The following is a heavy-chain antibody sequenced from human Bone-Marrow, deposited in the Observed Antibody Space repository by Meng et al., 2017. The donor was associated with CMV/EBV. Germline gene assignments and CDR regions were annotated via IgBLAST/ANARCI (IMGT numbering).Heavy chain of an antibody. D-gene: IGHD4-11*01. J-gene: IGHJ4*02. V-gene: IGHV4-61*01. CDR2: IYYSGST. Sequence: SETLSLTCAVSGGSVSSGSYYWSWIRQPPGKGLEWIGYIYYSGSTNYNPSHKSRVTISVDTSKNQFSPKLSSVTAADTAVYYCARMTTVKGGDYFDYWGQGTLVTVSS. CDR3: ARMTTVKGGDYFDY. CDR1: GGSVSSGSYY.